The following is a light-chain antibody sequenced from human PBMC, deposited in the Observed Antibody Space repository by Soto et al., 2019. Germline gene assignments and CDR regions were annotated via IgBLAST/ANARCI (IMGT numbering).Light chain of an antibody. Sequence: DILMTQSPSSVSASVGDRVTITCRASQHITTWLAWYQQKPGKAPKLLFYAASSLQSGVPSRFSGSGSGTDFTLTINSLQPEDFATYYCQQANSLPITFGQGTRLEIK. V-gene: IGKV1-12*01. CDR2: AAS. CDR3: QQANSLPIT. CDR1: QHITTW. J-gene: IGKJ5*01.